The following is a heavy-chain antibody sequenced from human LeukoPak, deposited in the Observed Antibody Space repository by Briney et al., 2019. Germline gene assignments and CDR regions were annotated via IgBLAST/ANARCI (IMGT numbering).Heavy chain of an antibody. CDR1: GGSFSGYY. CDR2: INHSGST. D-gene: IGHD3-22*01. V-gene: IGHV4-34*01. J-gene: IGHJ4*02. CDR3: ARGLVVIES. Sequence: SETLSLTCAVYGGSFSGYYWSWIRQPPGKGLEWIGEINHSGSTNYNPSLKSRVTISVDTSKNQFTLKLSSVTAADTAVYYCARGLVVIESWGQGTLVTVSS.